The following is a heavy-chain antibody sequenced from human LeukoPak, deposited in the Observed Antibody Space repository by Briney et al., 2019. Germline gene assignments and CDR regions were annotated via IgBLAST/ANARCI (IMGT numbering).Heavy chain of an antibody. CDR3: ARDYTKGRAFDI. CDR2: IYYSGST. J-gene: IGHJ3*02. CDR1: GGSISSSSYY. V-gene: IGHV4-39*07. Sequence: PSETQSLTCTVSGGSISSSSYYWGWIRQPPGKGLEWIGSIYYSGSTYYNPSLKSRVTISVDTSKNQFSLKLSSVTAADTAVYYCARDYTKGRAFDIWGQGTMVTVSS.